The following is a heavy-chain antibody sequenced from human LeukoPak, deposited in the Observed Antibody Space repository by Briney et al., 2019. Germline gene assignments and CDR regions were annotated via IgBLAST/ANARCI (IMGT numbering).Heavy chain of an antibody. D-gene: IGHD4-17*01. J-gene: IGHJ4*02. CDR3: ARDHHYGDYLDY. V-gene: IGHV3-30-3*01. Sequence: RRSLRLSCAASGFTFSSYAMHWVRQAPGKGLEWVAVISYDGSNKYYADSVKGRFTISRDNSKNTLYLQMNSLRAEDTAVYYCARDHHYGDYLDYWGQGTPVTVSS. CDR2: ISYDGSNK. CDR1: GFTFSSYA.